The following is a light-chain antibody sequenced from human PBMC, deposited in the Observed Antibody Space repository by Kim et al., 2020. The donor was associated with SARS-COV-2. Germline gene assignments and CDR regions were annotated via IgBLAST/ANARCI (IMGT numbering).Light chain of an antibody. Sequence: SVSPGERATLSDRASQSVSSDLAWYQHKPGQAPRLLIYGASTRATGLPARFSGSGSGTEFTLTISSLQSEDSAVYYCQQYYNLITFGQGTRLEIK. CDR1: QSVSSD. J-gene: IGKJ5*01. CDR2: GAS. CDR3: QQYYNLIT. V-gene: IGKV3-15*01.